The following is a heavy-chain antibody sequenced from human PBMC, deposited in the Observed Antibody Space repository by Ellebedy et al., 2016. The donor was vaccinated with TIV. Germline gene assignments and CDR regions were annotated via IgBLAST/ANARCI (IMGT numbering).Heavy chain of an antibody. CDR3: ARDPVGVGPAFDV. CDR1: GFMFNTYN. V-gene: IGHV3-23*01. J-gene: IGHJ3*01. CDR2: ITESGGNT. Sequence: PGGSLRLSCAASGFMFNTYNMDWVRQAPGKWLEWVSSITESGGNTYYADSVKGRFTISRDNSKDTLFLQMNSLRAEDTAIYFCARDPVGVGPAFDVWGQGTMVTVSS. D-gene: IGHD4-23*01.